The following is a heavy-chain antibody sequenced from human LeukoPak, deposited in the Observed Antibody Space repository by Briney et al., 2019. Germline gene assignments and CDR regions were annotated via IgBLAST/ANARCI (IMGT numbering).Heavy chain of an antibody. D-gene: IGHD2-2*01. CDR3: ARAMPGFDL. CDR2: NSGTTDSYI. V-gene: IGHV3-21*01. J-gene: IGHJ3*01. Sequence: GESLRLSCAASGFTFSSFAMHWVRQAPGKGLEWVSCNSGTTDSYIHYADSVKGRFTISRDNAKNSLYLQMNSLRGEDTAVYYCARAMPGFDLWGQGTMVTVSS. CDR1: GFTFSSFA.